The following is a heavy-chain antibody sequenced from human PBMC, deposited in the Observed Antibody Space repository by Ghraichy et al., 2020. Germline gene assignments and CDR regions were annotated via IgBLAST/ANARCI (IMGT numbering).Heavy chain of an antibody. CDR1: GFTFSSYW. D-gene: IGHD1-26*01. J-gene: IGHJ4*02. CDR2: IDTDGRNT. CDR3: ARDSGSGSYSGY. Sequence: GGSLRLSCAASGFTFSSYWMHWVRQAPGKGLVWVSRIDTDGRNTHYADSVKGRFTISRDNAGNTLYLQMNSLRAEDTAVYYCARDSGSGSYSGYWGQGTLVTVSS. V-gene: IGHV3-74*01.